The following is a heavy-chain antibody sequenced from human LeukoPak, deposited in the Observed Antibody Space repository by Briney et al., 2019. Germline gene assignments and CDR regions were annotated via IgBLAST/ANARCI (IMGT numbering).Heavy chain of an antibody. CDR3: ASTGYSSGWSH. CDR2: ISYDGSNK. CDR1: GFTFSSYA. J-gene: IGHJ4*02. D-gene: IGHD6-19*01. V-gene: IGHV3-30-3*01. Sequence: GGSLRLSCAASGFTFSSYAMHWVRQAPGKGLEWVAVISYDGSNKYYADSVKGRFTISRDNSKNTLYLQMNSLRAEDTAVYYCASTGYSSGWSHWGQGTLVTVSS.